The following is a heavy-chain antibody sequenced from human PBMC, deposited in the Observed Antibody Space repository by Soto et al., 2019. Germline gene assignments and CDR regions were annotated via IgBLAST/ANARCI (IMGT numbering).Heavy chain of an antibody. CDR1: GFSLSTSGVG. CDR2: IYWDDDK. D-gene: IGHD3-10*01. CDR3: AHEITYCYGSWEYYFDY. J-gene: IGHJ4*02. V-gene: IGHV2-5*02. Sequence: GPTLVNPTQTLTLTCTFSGFSLSTSGVGVGCIRQPPGKALEWLALIYWDDDKRYSPSLKSRLTITKDTSKNQVVLTMTNMDPVDTATYYCAHEITYCYGSWEYYFDYWGQGTLVTVSS.